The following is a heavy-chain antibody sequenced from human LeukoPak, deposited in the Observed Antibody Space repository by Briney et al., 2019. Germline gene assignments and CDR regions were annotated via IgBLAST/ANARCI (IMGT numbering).Heavy chain of an antibody. Sequence: MASETLSLTCAVYGGSFSGYYWSWIRQPPGKGLEWIGEINHSGSTNYNPSLKSRVTISVDTSKNQFSLKLSSVTAADTAVYYCARAELAVAGTGIDYWGQGILVTVSS. CDR1: GGSFSGYY. V-gene: IGHV4-34*01. D-gene: IGHD6-19*01. J-gene: IGHJ4*02. CDR2: INHSGST. CDR3: ARAELAVAGTGIDY.